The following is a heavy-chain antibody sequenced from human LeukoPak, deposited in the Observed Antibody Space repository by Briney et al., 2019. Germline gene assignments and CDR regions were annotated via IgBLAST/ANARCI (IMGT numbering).Heavy chain of an antibody. D-gene: IGHD6-13*01. J-gene: IGHJ5*02. CDR1: GDSVSNSGVA. CDR3: VRDAGPAPLFDL. V-gene: IGHV6-1*01. Sequence: SQTLSLTYAISGDSVSNSGVAWNWIRQSPSRGLEWLGRTYYRSKWYNVYAVSLKSRIAINPDTAKNQFSLQLNSVTPDDTGVYYCVRDAGPAPLFDLWGLGTLVTVSS. CDR2: TYYRSKWYN.